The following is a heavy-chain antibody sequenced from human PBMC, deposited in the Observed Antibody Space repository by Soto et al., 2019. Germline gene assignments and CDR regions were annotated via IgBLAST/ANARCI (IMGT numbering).Heavy chain of an antibody. CDR3: ARSPASMVRGVITDYYYYGMDV. CDR1: GFSLSTSGMC. CDR2: IDWDDDK. Sequence: GSGPTLVNPTQTLTLTCTFSGFSLSTSGMCVSWIRQPPGKALEWLALIDWDDDKYYSTSLKTRLTISKDTSKNQVVLTMTNMDPVDTATYYCARSPASMVRGVITDYYYYGMDVWGQGTTVTVSS. J-gene: IGHJ6*02. D-gene: IGHD3-10*01. V-gene: IGHV2-70*01.